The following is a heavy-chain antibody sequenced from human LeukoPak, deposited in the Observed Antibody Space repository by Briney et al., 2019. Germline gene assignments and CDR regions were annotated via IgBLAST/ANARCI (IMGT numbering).Heavy chain of an antibody. J-gene: IGHJ3*02. CDR3: ARGSTPYGSAFDI. V-gene: IGHV3-21*01. CDR2: ISSSSSYI. D-gene: IGHD1-26*01. Sequence: GGSLRLSCAASGFTFSSYSMNWVRQAPGKGLEWVSSISSSSSYIYYADSVKGRFTISRDDAKNSLYLQMNSLRAEDTAVYYCARGSTPYGSAFDIWGQGTMVTVSS. CDR1: GFTFSSYS.